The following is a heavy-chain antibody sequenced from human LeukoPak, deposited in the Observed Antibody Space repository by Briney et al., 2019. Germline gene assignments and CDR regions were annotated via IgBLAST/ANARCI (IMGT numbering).Heavy chain of an antibody. D-gene: IGHD6-13*01. CDR1: GGSFSGYY. CDR3: ASGYSSIST. Sequence: ASETLSLTCAVYGGSFSGYYWSWIRQPPGKGLEWIGEINHSGSTNYNPSLKSRVTISVDTSKNQFSLKLSSVTAADTAVYYCASGYSSISTWGQGTTVTVSS. J-gene: IGHJ6*02. CDR2: INHSGST. V-gene: IGHV4-34*01.